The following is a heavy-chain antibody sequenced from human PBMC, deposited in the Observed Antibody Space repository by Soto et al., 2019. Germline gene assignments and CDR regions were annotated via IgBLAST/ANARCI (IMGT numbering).Heavy chain of an antibody. CDR1: GFTFSGSA. J-gene: IGHJ4*02. D-gene: IGHD1-1*01. CDR2: IRSKANSYAT. Sequence: GGSLRLSCAASGFTFSGSAMHWVRQASGKGLEWVGRIRSKANSYATAYAASVKGRFTISRDDSKNTAYLQMNSLKTEDTAVYYCAKEAGEMATTYGHFDHWGQGTLVTVSS. V-gene: IGHV3-73*01. CDR3: AKEAGEMATTYGHFDH.